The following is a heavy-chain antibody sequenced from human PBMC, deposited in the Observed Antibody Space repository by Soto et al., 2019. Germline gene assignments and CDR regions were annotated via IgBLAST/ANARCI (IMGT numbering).Heavy chain of an antibody. CDR2: IYWDDEK. J-gene: IGHJ5*02. CDR1: GFSLTTSGVG. D-gene: IGHD6-13*01. Sequence: KESGPTLVKPTQTLTLTCTFSGFSLTTSGVGVGWFRQPPGKALEWLALIYWDDEKRYSPSLKSRLTITKDTFNNQVVLTMTNMDLVDTATYYCAPRIAGAPHRNNNWFDPWGQGTLVTVSS. V-gene: IGHV2-5*02. CDR3: APRIAGAPHRNNNWFDP.